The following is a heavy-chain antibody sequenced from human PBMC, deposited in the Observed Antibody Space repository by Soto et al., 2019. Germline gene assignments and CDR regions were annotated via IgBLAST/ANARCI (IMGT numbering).Heavy chain of an antibody. J-gene: IGHJ4*02. CDR1: GGSISSGGYY. Sequence: SETLSLTCTVSGGSISSGGYYWSWIRQHPGKGLEWIGYIYYSGSTYYNPSLKSRVTISVDMSKNQFSLKLSSVTAADTAVYYCARMVVAATYYFDYWGQGTLVTVSS. CDR2: IYYSGST. V-gene: IGHV4-31*03. CDR3: ARMVVAATYYFDY. D-gene: IGHD2-15*01.